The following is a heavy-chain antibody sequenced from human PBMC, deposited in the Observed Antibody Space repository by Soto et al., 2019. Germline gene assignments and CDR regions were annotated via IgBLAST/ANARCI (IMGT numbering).Heavy chain of an antibody. CDR3: ARPKGPSGSYANWFDP. CDR2: INHSGST. D-gene: IGHD3-10*01. Sequence: KTSETLSLTCAVSGYSISSGYYWGWIRQPPGKGLEWIGEINHSGSTNYNPSLKSRVTISVDTSKNQFSLKLSSVTAADTAVYYCARPKGPSGSYANWFDPWGQGTLVTVSS. V-gene: IGHV4-38-2*01. CDR1: GYSISSGYY. J-gene: IGHJ5*02.